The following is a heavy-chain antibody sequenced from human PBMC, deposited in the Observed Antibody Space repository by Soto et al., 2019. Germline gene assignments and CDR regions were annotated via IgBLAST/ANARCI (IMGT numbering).Heavy chain of an antibody. Sequence: GESLQISCKGSGYSFTSYWIGWVRQMPGKGLEWMGIIYPGDSDTRYSPSFQGQVTISADKSISTAYLQWSSLKASDTAMYYCARSVVAATLHYYGMDVWGQGTTVTVSS. CDR2: IYPGDSDT. CDR3: ARSVVAATLHYYGMDV. CDR1: GYSFTSYW. V-gene: IGHV5-51*01. D-gene: IGHD2-15*01. J-gene: IGHJ6*02.